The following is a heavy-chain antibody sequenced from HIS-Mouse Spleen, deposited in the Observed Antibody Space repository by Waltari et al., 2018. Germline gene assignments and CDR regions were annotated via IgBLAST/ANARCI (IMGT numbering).Heavy chain of an antibody. J-gene: IGHJ3*02. D-gene: IGHD1-1*01. CDR2: IITILGIA. Sequence: QAPGQGLEWMGRIITILGIANYAQKFQGRVTITADKSTSTAYMELSSLRSEDTAVYYCARDLVGTTAFDIWGQGTMVTVSS. CDR3: ARDLVGTTAFDI. V-gene: IGHV1-69*04.